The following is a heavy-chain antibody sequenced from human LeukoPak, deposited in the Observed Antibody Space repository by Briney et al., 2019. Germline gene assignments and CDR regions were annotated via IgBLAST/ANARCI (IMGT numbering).Heavy chain of an antibody. CDR3: AKTYYDTGGPYYYYMDV. CDR2: IQYDGRNK. J-gene: IGHJ6*03. Sequence: PGGSLRLSCAASGFTFSSYAMHWVRQDPGKGLEWVAFIQYDGRNKYYVDSVKGRFTISRDNSKNTLFLQMNSLRAEDTAVYYCAKTYYDTGGPYYYYMDVWGKGTTVTISS. D-gene: IGHD3-22*01. V-gene: IGHV3-30*02. CDR1: GFTFSSYA.